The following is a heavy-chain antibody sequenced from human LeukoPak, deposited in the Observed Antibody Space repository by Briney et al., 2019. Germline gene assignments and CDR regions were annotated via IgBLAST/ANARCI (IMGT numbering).Heavy chain of an antibody. Sequence: PRGSLRLSCAASGFTLSTYAMSWVRQTPGKGLEWVAATSSSDAGTYHADSVRGRFTISRDNAKNSLYLQMNSLRAEDTAVYYCARVSGGYEPDCWGQGTLVTVSS. D-gene: IGHD5-12*01. CDR2: TSSSDAGT. CDR3: ARVSGGYEPDC. V-gene: IGHV3-23*01. CDR1: GFTLSTYA. J-gene: IGHJ4*02.